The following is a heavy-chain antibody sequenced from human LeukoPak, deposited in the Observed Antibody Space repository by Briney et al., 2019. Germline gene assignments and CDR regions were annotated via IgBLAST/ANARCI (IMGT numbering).Heavy chain of an antibody. CDR1: GFTFSSFD. J-gene: IGHJ6*03. Sequence: PGGSLTLSCAASGFTFSSFDMHWVRQPAGQGLEWVSTIRTASDTYYPGSVEGRITLSRDNAKNSLYLQMNSLTAGDTAVYYCARGPPRGKYYYMDVWGKGTTVTVSS. D-gene: IGHD1-1*01. CDR2: IRTASDT. CDR3: ARGPPRGKYYYMDV. V-gene: IGHV3-13*01.